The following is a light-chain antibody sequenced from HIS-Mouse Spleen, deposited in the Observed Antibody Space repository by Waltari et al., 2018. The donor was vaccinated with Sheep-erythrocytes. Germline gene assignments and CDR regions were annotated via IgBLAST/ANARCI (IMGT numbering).Light chain of an antibody. Sequence: QSALTQPRSVSGSPGQSVTISCTGTSSDVGGYNYVSWYQQHPGKAPKLMIYAVSKRPSGVPGRFSGSKSGNPASLTISGLQAEDEADYYCCSYAGSYTWVFGGGTKLTVL. CDR3: CSYAGSYTWV. V-gene: IGLV2-11*01. CDR2: AVS. CDR1: SSDVGGYNY. J-gene: IGLJ3*02.